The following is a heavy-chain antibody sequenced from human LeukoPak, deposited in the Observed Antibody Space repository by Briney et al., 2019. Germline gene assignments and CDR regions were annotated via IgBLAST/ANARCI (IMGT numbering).Heavy chain of an antibody. CDR3: MGDYCTSTSCSTTF. Sequence: GGSLRLSCDASGFSFRDYSMNWVRQAPGKGLEWVSSISNTRTYIYYADSVKGRFTISRNNAKRSLYLQMNSLRAEDTAVYYCMGDYCTSTSCSTTFWGQGTLVTVSS. V-gene: IGHV3-21*01. J-gene: IGHJ4*02. D-gene: IGHD2-2*02. CDR1: GFSFRDYS. CDR2: ISNTRTYI.